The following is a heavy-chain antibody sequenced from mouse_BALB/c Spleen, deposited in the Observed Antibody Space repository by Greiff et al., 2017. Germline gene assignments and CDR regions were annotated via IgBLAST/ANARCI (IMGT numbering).Heavy chain of an antibody. D-gene: IGHD2-14*01. Sequence: QLKESGPGLVKPSQSLSLTCTVTGYSITSDYAWNWIRQFPGNKLEWMGYISYSGSTSYNPSLKSRISITRDTSKNQFFLQLNSVTTEDTATYYCARRRYDGAMDYWGQGTSVTVSS. V-gene: IGHV3-2*02. CDR2: ISYSGST. CDR1: GYSITSDYA. CDR3: ARRRYDGAMDY. J-gene: IGHJ4*01.